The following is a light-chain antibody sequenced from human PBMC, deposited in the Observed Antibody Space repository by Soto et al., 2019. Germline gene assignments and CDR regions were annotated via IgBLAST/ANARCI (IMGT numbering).Light chain of an antibody. CDR1: SSGVGSYNL. Sequence: QSALTQPASVSGSPGQSITISCTGTSSGVGSYNLVSWYQQHPGKAPKLIIYEGSRRPSGVSNRFSGSKSGNTASLTISGLQAEDAADYYCCSYAGSSTFWVFGGGTKLTVL. J-gene: IGLJ3*02. CDR3: CSYAGSSTFWV. V-gene: IGLV2-23*03. CDR2: EGS.